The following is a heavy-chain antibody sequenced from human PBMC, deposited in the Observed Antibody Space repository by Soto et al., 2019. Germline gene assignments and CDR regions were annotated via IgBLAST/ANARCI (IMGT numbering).Heavy chain of an antibody. Sequence: QVELQESGPGLVKPSQTLSLTCTVSGGSISSGGYYWSWIRQHPGKGLEWIGYIYDSGSTYYNPSLKSRVTISVATSKNQFSLTLSSVTAADTGVYYCASQATGWYPDYCGQGTLVTVSS. V-gene: IGHV4-31*03. CDR2: IYDSGST. CDR1: GGSISSGGYY. J-gene: IGHJ4*02. D-gene: IGHD6-19*01. CDR3: ASQATGWYPDY.